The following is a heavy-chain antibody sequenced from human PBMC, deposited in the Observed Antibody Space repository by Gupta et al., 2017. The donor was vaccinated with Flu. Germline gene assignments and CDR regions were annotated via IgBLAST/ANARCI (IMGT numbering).Heavy chain of an antibody. CDR2: ISYDGRIK. CDR1: GFTFSTHG. V-gene: IGHV3-30*18. Sequence: QVQLVESGGGVVQPGRSLRLSCTVSGFTFSTHGMHWVRQAPGEGLEWVAFISYDGRIKHYADSVKGRFTISRDTSKNTLYLQMNNLRTDDTAVYYCAKDLEASFNYYYYMDVWGKGTTVTVSS. J-gene: IGHJ6*03. CDR3: AKDLEASFNYYYYMDV. D-gene: IGHD6-6*01.